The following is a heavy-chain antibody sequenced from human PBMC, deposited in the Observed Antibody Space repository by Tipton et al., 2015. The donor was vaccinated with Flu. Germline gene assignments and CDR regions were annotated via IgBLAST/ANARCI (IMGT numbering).Heavy chain of an antibody. V-gene: IGHV4-34*01. Sequence: TLSLTCAVYGESFSGYDWSWIRQPPGKGLEWIGEINHSGSTNYDPSLKSRVTISVDTSKNQFSLKLSSVTAADTAVYYCARDRIAVAGNLYYYYGMDVWGQGTTVTVSS. CDR3: ARDRIAVAGNLYYYYGMDV. CDR2: INHSGST. J-gene: IGHJ6*02. CDR1: GESFSGYD. D-gene: IGHD6-19*01.